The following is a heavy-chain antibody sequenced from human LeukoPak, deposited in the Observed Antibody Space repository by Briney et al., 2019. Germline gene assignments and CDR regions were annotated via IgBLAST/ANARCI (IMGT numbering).Heavy chain of an antibody. CDR2: IYSGGST. CDR1: GFTVSSNS. J-gene: IGHJ5*02. CDR3: ARGAYGSGNYGDNWFDP. Sequence: PGGSLRLSCTVSGFTVSSNSMSWVRQAPGKGLEWVSVIYSGGSTYYADSVKGRFTISRDNSKNTLYLQMNSLRAEDTAVYYCARGAYGSGNYGDNWFDPWGQGTLVTVSS. V-gene: IGHV3-66*01. D-gene: IGHD3-10*01.